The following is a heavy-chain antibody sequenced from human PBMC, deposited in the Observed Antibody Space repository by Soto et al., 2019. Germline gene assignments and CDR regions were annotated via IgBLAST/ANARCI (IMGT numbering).Heavy chain of an antibody. CDR1: GFTFSSYA. J-gene: IGHJ4*02. CDR3: AKDLLLLWFGELGGVDY. Sequence: GGSLRLSCAASGFTFSSYAISWVRQAPGKGLEWVSAISGSGGSTYYADSVKGRFTISRDNSKNTLYLQMNSLRAEDTAVYYCAKDLLLLWFGELGGVDYWGQGTLVTVSS. V-gene: IGHV3-23*01. CDR2: ISGSGGST. D-gene: IGHD3-10*01.